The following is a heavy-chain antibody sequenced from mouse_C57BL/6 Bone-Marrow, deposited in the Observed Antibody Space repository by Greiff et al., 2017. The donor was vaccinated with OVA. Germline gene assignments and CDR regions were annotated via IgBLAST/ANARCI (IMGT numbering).Heavy chain of an antibody. V-gene: IGHV5-17*01. CDR3: ARLYYDYGGFAY. J-gene: IGHJ3*01. Sequence: EVHLVESGGGLVKPGGSLKLSCAASGFTFSDYGMHWVRQAPEKGLEWVAYISSGSSTIYYADTVKGRFTISRDNAKNTLFLQITSLRSEDTAMYYCARLYYDYGGFAYWGQGTLVTVSA. CDR2: ISSGSSTI. D-gene: IGHD2-4*01. CDR1: GFTFSDYG.